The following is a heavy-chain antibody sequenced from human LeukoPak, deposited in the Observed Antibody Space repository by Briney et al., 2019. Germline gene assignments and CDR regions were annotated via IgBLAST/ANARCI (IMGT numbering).Heavy chain of an antibody. J-gene: IGHJ4*02. CDR1: GYTFTIYY. CDR2: INPSVGST. Sequence: ASVKGSCKASGYTFTIYYIHWVRQAPGQGLEWRGIINPSVGSTNYAQKFQGRVTMTRDMSTSTVYMELSSLRSEDTAVYYCAKSSLRSDYYKHWGQGTLVTVSS. D-gene: IGHD3-3*01. V-gene: IGHV1-46*01. CDR3: AKSSLRSDYYKH.